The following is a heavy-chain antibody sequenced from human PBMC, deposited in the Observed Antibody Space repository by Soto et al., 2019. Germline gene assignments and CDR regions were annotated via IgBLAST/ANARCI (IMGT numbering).Heavy chain of an antibody. V-gene: IGHV1-18*01. CDR3: ARMVRGSNTDYYYYMDV. J-gene: IGHJ6*03. Sequence: QVQLVQSGAEVKKPGASVKVSCKASGYTFTSHGISGVRQAPGQGLEWMGWISANNGDTNYAQKFQGRVTVTTDTSTSTGYMELRSLRSEDTAVYYCARMVRGSNTDYYYYMDVWGIGTTVTVSS. CDR2: ISANNGDT. CDR1: GYTFTSHG. D-gene: IGHD3-10*01.